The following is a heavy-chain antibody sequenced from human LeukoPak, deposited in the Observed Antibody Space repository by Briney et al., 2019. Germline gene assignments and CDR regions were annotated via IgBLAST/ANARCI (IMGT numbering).Heavy chain of an antibody. V-gene: IGHV3-23*01. CDR2: ISGSGGST. J-gene: IGHJ4*02. Sequence: GGSLRLSCAASGFTFSSNAMSWLRQAPGKGLEGGSAISGSGGSTYYADSVKGRFTISRDNTNNTLYLQMNSLSAEDTAVYYCAKDGIAVAGIFDYWGQGTLVTVSS. CDR3: AKDGIAVAGIFDY. CDR1: GFTFSSNA. D-gene: IGHD6-19*01.